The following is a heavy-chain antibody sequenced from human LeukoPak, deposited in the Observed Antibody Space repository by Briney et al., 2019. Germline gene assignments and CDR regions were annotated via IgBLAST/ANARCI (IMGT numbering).Heavy chain of an antibody. CDR2: MNPNSGNT. V-gene: IGHV1-8*01. CDR3: ARFYGSGSYYNGLGDAFDI. Sequence: ASVKVSCKASGYTFTSYDINWVRQATGQGLEWMGWMNPNSGNTGYAQKFQGRVTMTRNTSISTAYMELSSLRSEDTAVYYCARFYGSGSYYNGLGDAFDIWGQGTMVTVSS. CDR1: GYTFTSYD. J-gene: IGHJ3*02. D-gene: IGHD3-10*01.